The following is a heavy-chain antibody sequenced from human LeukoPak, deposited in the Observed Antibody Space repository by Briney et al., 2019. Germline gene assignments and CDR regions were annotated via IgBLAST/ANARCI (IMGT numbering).Heavy chain of an antibody. CDR3: ARGESSYCSGGCYFAS. V-gene: IGHV1-2*02. CDR2: INPNSGGT. D-gene: IGHD2-21*02. CDR1: GYTFTGYY. Sequence: GASVKVSCKASGYTFTGYYMHWVRQAPGQGLEWMGWINPNSGGTNYAQKFQGRVTMTRDTSISTAYMELNSLRAEDTAMYYCARGESSYCSGGCYFASWGQGTLVTISS. J-gene: IGHJ5*01.